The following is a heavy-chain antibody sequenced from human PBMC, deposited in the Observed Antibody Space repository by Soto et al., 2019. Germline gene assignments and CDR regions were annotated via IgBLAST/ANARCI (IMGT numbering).Heavy chain of an antibody. CDR1: GFTFSNAW. CDR2: IKSKTDGGTT. D-gene: IGHD6-19*01. CDR3: TTQYSSGWYVAFDI. J-gene: IGHJ3*02. Sequence: PGGSLRLSCAASGFTFSNAWMSWVRQAPGKGLEWVGRIKSKTDGGTTDYAAPVKGRFTISRDDSKNTLYLQMNSLKTEDTAVYYCTTQYSSGWYVAFDIWGQGQWSPSPQ. V-gene: IGHV3-15*01.